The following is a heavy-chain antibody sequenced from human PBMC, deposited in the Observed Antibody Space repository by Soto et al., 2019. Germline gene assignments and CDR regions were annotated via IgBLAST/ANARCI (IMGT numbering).Heavy chain of an antibody. CDR1: GFTFSSYA. Sequence: EVQLLESGGGLVQPGGSLRLSCAASGFTFSSYAMSWVRQAPGKGLEWVSAISGSSGSTYYADSVKGRFTISRDNSKNTLYLQMNSLRAEDTAVYYCAKDQGVYYYDSSGYYFAYYYYGMDVWGQGTTVTVSS. V-gene: IGHV3-23*01. CDR3: AKDQGVYYYDSSGYYFAYYYYGMDV. J-gene: IGHJ6*02. D-gene: IGHD3-22*01. CDR2: ISGSSGST.